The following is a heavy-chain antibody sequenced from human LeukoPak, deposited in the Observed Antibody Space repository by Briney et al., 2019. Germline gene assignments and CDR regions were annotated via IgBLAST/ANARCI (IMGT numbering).Heavy chain of an antibody. J-gene: IGHJ6*02. D-gene: IGHD3-22*01. CDR3: AREGVVPRGPYGMDV. CDR1: GGTFSSYA. V-gene: IGHV1-69*06. Sequence: SVKVSCKASGGTFSSYAISWVRQAPGQGLEWMGGIIPIFGTANYAQKFQGRVTITADKSTSTAYMELSSLRSEDTAVYYCAREGVVPRGPYGMDVWGQGTTVTVSS. CDR2: IIPIFGTA.